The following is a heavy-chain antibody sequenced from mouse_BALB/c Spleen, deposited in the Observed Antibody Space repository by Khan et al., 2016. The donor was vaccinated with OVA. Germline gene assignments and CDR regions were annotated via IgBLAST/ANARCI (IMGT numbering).Heavy chain of an antibody. D-gene: IGHD1-1*01. CDR1: GYTFTDYT. J-gene: IGHJ4*01. CDR2: ISTYYGDA. Sequence: QVQLQQSGAELVRPGVSVKISCKGSGYTFTDYTIHWMKQSHTKSLEWIGIISTYYGDAKYNQKFKDRATMTVDKSSNTAYMELARLTSDDSAIYYCARSFTTTASLYAVDYWGQGTSVTVSS. V-gene: IGHV1S137*01. CDR3: ARSFTTTASLYAVDY.